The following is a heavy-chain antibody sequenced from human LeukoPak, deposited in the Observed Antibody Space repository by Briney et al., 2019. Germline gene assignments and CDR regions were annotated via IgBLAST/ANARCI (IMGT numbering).Heavy chain of an antibody. V-gene: IGHV3-30-3*01. CDR3: AREDYGDYAFDY. CDR1: GFTFSSYA. J-gene: IGHJ4*02. D-gene: IGHD4-17*01. Sequence: SGGSLRLSCAASGFTFSSYAMHWVRQAPGKGLEWVAVISYDGSNKYYADSVKGRFTISRDNSKNTLYLQMNSLRAEDTAVYYCAREDYGDYAFDYWGQGTLVTVSS. CDR2: ISYDGSNK.